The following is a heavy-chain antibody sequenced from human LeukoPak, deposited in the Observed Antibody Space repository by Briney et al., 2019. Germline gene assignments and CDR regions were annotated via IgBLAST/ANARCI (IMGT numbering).Heavy chain of an antibody. J-gene: IGHJ4*02. V-gene: IGHV4-59*08. CDR1: GGSISTYY. CDR3: ARHRTAYYFDY. CDR2: IYYSGST. Sequence: ETLSLTCTGSGGSISTYYWSWIRQPPGKGLEWIGYIYYSGSTNYNPSLKSRVTISVDTSKNQFSLKLSSVTAADTAMYYCARHRTAYYFDYWGQGTLVTVSS.